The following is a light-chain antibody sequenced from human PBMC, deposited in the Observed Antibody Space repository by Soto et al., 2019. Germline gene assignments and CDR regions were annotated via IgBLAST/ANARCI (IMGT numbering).Light chain of an antibody. Sequence: DIQMTQSPSTLSASVGDRVTITCRASQSISSWLAWYQQKPGKAPKLLIYDASSLESGVPSRFSGSGSGTEFTLTISSLQPDDFATYDCQHYNSYSLTFGQGTKLEIK. CDR1: QSISSW. CDR3: QHYNSYSLT. V-gene: IGKV1-5*01. J-gene: IGKJ2*01. CDR2: DAS.